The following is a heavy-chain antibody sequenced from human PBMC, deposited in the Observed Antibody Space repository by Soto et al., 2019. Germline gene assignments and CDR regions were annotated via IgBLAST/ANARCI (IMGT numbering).Heavy chain of an antibody. Sequence: SCAASGFRFSDHYMTWIRQAPGKGLEWVSKISGGGTTMYYADSVKGRFTVSRDNAKNSLYLQMNSLRAEDTAVYYCAGDPYYYGSAFWGQGALVTVSS. V-gene: IGHV3-11*01. J-gene: IGHJ4*02. CDR1: GFRFSDHY. CDR2: ISGGGTTM. D-gene: IGHD3-10*01. CDR3: AGDPYYYGSAF.